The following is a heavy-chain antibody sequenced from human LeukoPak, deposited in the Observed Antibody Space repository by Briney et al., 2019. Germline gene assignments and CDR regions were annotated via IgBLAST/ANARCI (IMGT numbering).Heavy chain of an antibody. J-gene: IGHJ4*02. V-gene: IGHV5-51*01. D-gene: IGHD3-22*01. CDR1: GYRLTNYW. CDR3: ATLRSGYYYDYFDY. Sequence: GESLKISCQGSGYRLTNYWIAWVRQMPGKGLEWMGIIYPSDSDTKYSPSFQGQVTISADKSISTAYLQWSSLKASDTAMYYCATLRSGYYYDYFDYWGQGTLVTVSS. CDR2: IYPSDSDT.